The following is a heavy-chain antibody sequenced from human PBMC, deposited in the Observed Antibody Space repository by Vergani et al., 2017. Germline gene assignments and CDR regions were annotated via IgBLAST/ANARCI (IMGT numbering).Heavy chain of an antibody. CDR3: ARVIAAAGTGNNWFDP. D-gene: IGHD6-13*01. CDR1: GGTFSSYA. CDR2: IIPILGIA. Sequence: QVQLVQSGAEVKKPGSSVKVSCKASGGTFSSYAISWVRQAPGQGLEWMGRIIPILGIANYAQKFQGRVTITADKSTSTAYMELSILRSEDTAVYYCARVIAAAGTGNNWFDPWGQGTLVTVSS. J-gene: IGHJ5*02. V-gene: IGHV1-69*04.